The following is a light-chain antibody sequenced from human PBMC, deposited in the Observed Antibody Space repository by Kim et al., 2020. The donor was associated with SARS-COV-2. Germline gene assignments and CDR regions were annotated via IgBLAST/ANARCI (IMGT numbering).Light chain of an antibody. CDR1: QAISNY. J-gene: IGKJ2*01. CDR3: QKCNNAPYT. Sequence: DIQMTQSPSSLSASVGDRLTITCRASQAISNYLAWYQQKPGKVPKLLIYAASTLQSGVPSRFSGSGSGTDFTLTISSLQPEDVATYYCQKCNNAPYTFGQGTKLEI. CDR2: AAS. V-gene: IGKV1-27*01.